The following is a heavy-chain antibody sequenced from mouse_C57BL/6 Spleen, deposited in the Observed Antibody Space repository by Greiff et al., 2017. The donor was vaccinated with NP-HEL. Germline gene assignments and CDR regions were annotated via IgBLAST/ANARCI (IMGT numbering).Heavy chain of an antibody. CDR3: ARPYGSSGAWFAY. J-gene: IGHJ3*01. V-gene: IGHV1-80*01. CDR2: IYPGDGDT. Sequence: QVQLQESGAELVKPGASVKISCKASGYAFSSYWMNWVKQRPGKGLEWIGQIYPGDGDTNYNGKFKGKATLTADKSSSTAYMQLSSLTSEDSAVYCCARPYGSSGAWFAYWGPGTLVTVSA. D-gene: IGHD1-1*01. CDR1: GYAFSSYW.